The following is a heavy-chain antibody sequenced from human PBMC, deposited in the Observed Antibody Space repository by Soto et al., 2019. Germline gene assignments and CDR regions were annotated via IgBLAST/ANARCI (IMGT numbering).Heavy chain of an antibody. CDR3: ARGRVVLLWFGDHNWFDP. CDR1: GGSISSSNW. J-gene: IGHJ5*02. V-gene: IGHV4-4*02. Sequence: PSETLSLTCAVSGGSISSSNWWSWVRQPPGKGLEWIGEINHSGSTNYNPSLKSRVTISVDTSKNQFSLKLSSVTAADTAVYYCARGRVVLLWFGDHNWFDPWGQGTLVTVSS. CDR2: INHSGST. D-gene: IGHD3-10*01.